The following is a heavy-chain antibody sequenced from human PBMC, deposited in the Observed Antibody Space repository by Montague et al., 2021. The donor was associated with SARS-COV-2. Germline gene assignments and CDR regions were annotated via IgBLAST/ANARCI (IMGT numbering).Heavy chain of an antibody. V-gene: IGHV3-21*01. Sequence: SLRLSCAASGFTFSSYSMNWVRQAPGKGLEWVSSISSSSSYIYYADSVKGRFTISRDNAKNSLYLQMNSLRAEDTAVYYCAREGNRYCSSTSCYYFDYWGQGTLVTVSS. J-gene: IGHJ4*02. D-gene: IGHD2-2*01. CDR2: ISSSSSYI. CDR1: GFTFSSYS. CDR3: AREGNRYCSSTSCYYFDY.